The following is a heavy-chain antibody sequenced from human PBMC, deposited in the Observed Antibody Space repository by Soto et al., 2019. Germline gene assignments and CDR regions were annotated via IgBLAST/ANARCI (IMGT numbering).Heavy chain of an antibody. D-gene: IGHD3-16*01. CDR1: GYTFTNHG. Sequence: QVQLVQSRAEMTKPGASVKVSCKTSGYTFTNHGINWVRQAPGQGLEWMGWINPYNANTNYAQKLQGRVTMTTDTSTSTAYMDLRSLTSDDTAVYYCARDRVAGIWGDAFDIWVQGTMVTVSS. J-gene: IGHJ3*02. CDR3: ARDRVAGIWGDAFDI. CDR2: INPYNANT. V-gene: IGHV1-18*04.